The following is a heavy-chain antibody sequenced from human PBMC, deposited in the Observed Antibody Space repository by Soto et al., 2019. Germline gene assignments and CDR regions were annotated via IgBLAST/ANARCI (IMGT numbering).Heavy chain of an antibody. CDR2: IYKSATT. CDR3: ARGRYCLTGRCFPNWFDS. D-gene: IGHD7-27*01. V-gene: IGHV4-30-4*01. Sequence: SATLTLTCSVSGDSISNLDYFWAWIRQPPGQALEYIGYIYKSATTYYNPSFASQVAISVATSKSQFSLNVTSVTAADTAVYFCARGRYCLTGRCFPNWFDSWGQGALVTVS. J-gene: IGHJ5*01. CDR1: GDSISNLDYF.